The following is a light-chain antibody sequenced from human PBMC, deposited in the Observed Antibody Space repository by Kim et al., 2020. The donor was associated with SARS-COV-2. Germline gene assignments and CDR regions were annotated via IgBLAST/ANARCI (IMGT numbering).Light chain of an antibody. Sequence: GQPITISCTGTSSDVGGYNYVSWYQQHPGEAPKLMIYDVSNRPSGVSNRFSGSKSGNTASLTISGLQAEDEADYYCFSYTSSSTWVFGGGTQLTVL. V-gene: IGLV2-14*03. CDR3: FSYTSSSTWV. CDR1: SSDVGGYNY. J-gene: IGLJ3*02. CDR2: DVS.